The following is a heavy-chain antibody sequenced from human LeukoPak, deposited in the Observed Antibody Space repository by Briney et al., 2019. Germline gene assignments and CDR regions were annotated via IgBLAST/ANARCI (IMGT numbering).Heavy chain of an antibody. J-gene: IGHJ3*02. CDR2: INLNSGGT. V-gene: IGHV1-2*02. CDR3: AREDCSSTSCYLSEALDI. D-gene: IGHD2-2*01. CDR1: GYTFTGYY. Sequence: ASVKVSCKASGYTFTGYYMHWVRQAPGQGLEWMGWINLNSGGTNYAQKFQGRVTMTRDTSISTAYMELSRLRSDDTAAYYCAREDCSSTSCYLSEALDIWGQGTMVTVSS.